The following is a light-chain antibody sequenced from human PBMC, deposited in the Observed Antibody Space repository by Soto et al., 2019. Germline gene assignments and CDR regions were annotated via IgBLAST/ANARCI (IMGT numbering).Light chain of an antibody. CDR3: CSHAGSYTPGVV. Sequence: QSALTQPRSVSGSPGQSVTISCTGTSSDVGGYNYVSWYQQHPGKAPKLMIYDVSKRPSVVPDSFSGSKSGDTASLTISGSQAEFEADYYFCSHAGSYTPGVVFGGGTNLTVL. CDR1: SSDVGGYNY. V-gene: IGLV2-11*01. CDR2: DVS. J-gene: IGLJ2*01.